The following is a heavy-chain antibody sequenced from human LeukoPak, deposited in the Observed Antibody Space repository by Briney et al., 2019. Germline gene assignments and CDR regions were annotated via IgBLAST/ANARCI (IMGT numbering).Heavy chain of an antibody. J-gene: IGHJ3*02. CDR1: GGSISSGGYY. CDR3: ARQAVFSITMVRGVILAFDI. V-gene: IGHV4-61*08. Sequence: PSQTLSLTCTVSGGSISSGGYYWSWIRQPPGKGLEWIGYIYYSGSTNYNPSLKSRVTISVDTSKNQFSLKLSSVTAADTAVYYCARQAVFSITMVRGVILAFDIWGQGTMVTVSS. D-gene: IGHD3-10*01. CDR2: IYYSGST.